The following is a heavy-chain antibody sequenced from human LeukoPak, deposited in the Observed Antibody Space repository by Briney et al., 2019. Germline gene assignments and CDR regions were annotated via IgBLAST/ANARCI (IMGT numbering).Heavy chain of an antibody. D-gene: IGHD4-17*01. Sequence: GGPLRLSCAASGFTFSSCAMSWVRQAPGKGLEWVSEISGSGGTTYYADPVKGRFTISRDNSKNTLYLQMNDLRAEDTAIYYCAKQYFGVNDFDYWGQGTLVTVSS. CDR3: AKQYFGVNDFDY. CDR2: ISGSGGTT. J-gene: IGHJ4*02. CDR1: GFTFSSCA. V-gene: IGHV3-23*01.